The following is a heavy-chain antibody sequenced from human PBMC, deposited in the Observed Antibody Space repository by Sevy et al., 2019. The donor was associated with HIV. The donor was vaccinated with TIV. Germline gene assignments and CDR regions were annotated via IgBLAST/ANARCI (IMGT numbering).Heavy chain of an antibody. CDR2: ISGSGGST. J-gene: IGHJ5*02. CDR3: AKVTTQYYYGSGSSHNWFDP. D-gene: IGHD3-10*01. CDR1: GFTFSSYA. V-gene: IGHV3-23*01. Sequence: GGSLRLSCAASGFTFSSYAMSWVRQAPGKGLEWVSAISGSGGSTYYADSGKGRFTISRDNSKNTLYLQMNSLRAEDTAVYYCAKVTTQYYYGSGSSHNWFDPWGQGTLVTVSS.